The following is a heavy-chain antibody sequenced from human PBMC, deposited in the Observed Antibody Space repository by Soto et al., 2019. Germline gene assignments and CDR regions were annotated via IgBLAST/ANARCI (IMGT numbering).Heavy chain of an antibody. CDR3: DRGSGYHNG. J-gene: IGHJ4*02. CDR2: IYPSDSDT. V-gene: IGHV5-51*01. D-gene: IGHD5-12*01. CDR1: VYPFTSNW. Sequence: GESLKISCKGSVYPFTSNWIAWVRQMPGKGLERVWIIYPSDSDTTYSPSFRGQVTISVDRSTSTTYLPWSSMKASDTAIYYCDRGSGYHNGGGQGTLVTVSS.